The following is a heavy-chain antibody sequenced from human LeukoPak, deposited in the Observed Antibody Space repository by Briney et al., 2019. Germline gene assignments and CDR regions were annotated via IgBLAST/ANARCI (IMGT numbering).Heavy chain of an antibody. D-gene: IGHD6-13*01. CDR3: ARAGRPAAAEPGEDNWFDP. V-gene: IGHV1-2*02. CDR1: GYTFTGYY. Sequence: ASVKVSCKASGYTFTGYYMHWVRQAPGQGLEWMRWINPNSGGTHYAQKFQGSVTMTRDTSISTAYMELSRLRSDDTAVYYCARAGRPAAAEPGEDNWFDPWGQGTLVTVST. CDR2: INPNSGGT. J-gene: IGHJ5*02.